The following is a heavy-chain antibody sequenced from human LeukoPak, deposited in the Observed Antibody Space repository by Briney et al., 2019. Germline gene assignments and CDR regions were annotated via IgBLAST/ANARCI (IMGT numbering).Heavy chain of an antibody. D-gene: IGHD4-17*01. CDR3: ARDHGDKGLDY. J-gene: IGHJ4*02. CDR1: GFTVSSNY. Sequence: GRSLRLSCAASGFTVSSNYMSWVRQAPGKGLEWVSVIYSGGSTYYADSVKGRFTISGDNSKNTLYLQMNSLRAEDTAVYYCARDHGDKGLDYWGQGTLVTVSS. V-gene: IGHV3-66*01. CDR2: IYSGGST.